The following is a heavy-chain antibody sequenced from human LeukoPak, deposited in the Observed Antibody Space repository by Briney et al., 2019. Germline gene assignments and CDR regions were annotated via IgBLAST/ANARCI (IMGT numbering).Heavy chain of an antibody. CDR1: GFTFDDYG. Sequence: GGSLRLSCAASGFTFDDYGMSWVRQAPGKGLEWASGINWNGGSTGYADSVKGRFTISRDNAKNSLYLQMNSLRAEDTALYYCARGRYYYDSSGYYTRWGQGTLVTVSS. D-gene: IGHD3-22*01. J-gene: IGHJ4*02. V-gene: IGHV3-20*04. CDR2: INWNGGST. CDR3: ARGRYYYDSSGYYTR.